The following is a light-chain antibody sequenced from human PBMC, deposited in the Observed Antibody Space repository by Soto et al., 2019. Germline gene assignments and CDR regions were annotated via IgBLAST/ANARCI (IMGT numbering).Light chain of an antibody. CDR3: TSFTSSNTWV. Sequence: QSVLTQPASVSGSPGHSITISCTGTSSDVGGYNYVSWFQQYPGKAPKLMIYEVSNRPSGVSNRFSGSKSGNTASLTVSGLQAEDEADSYCTSFTSSNTWVFGGATKLTVL. CDR1: SSDVGGYNY. CDR2: EVS. J-gene: IGLJ3*02. V-gene: IGLV2-14*01.